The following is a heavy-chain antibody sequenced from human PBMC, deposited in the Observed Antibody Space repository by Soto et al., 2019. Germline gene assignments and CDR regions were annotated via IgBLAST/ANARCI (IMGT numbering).Heavy chain of an antibody. Sequence: SETLSLTCAVYGGSFSGYYGSWIRQPPGKGLEWIGEISHSGSTNYNPSLKSRVTISVDTSKNQFSLKLSSVTAADTAVYYCARGPYYGSGSYYGTYYYYGMDVWGQGTTVTVSS. D-gene: IGHD3-10*01. CDR3: ARGPYYGSGSYYGTYYYYGMDV. CDR2: ISHSGST. CDR1: GGSFSGYY. J-gene: IGHJ6*02. V-gene: IGHV4-34*01.